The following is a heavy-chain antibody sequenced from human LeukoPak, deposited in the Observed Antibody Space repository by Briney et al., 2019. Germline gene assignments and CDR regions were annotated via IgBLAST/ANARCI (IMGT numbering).Heavy chain of an antibody. D-gene: IGHD6-19*01. CDR2: ISAYNGNS. V-gene: IGHV1-18*01. CDR1: GYTFTSYG. Sequence: GASVKVSCKASGYTFTSYGISWVRQAPGQGLEWMGWISAYNGNSNYAQKLQGRVTMTADTSTDTAYMELSSLRSEDTAVYYCATDRPNSSGYLSWGQGTLVTVSS. CDR3: ATDRPNSSGYLS. J-gene: IGHJ4*02.